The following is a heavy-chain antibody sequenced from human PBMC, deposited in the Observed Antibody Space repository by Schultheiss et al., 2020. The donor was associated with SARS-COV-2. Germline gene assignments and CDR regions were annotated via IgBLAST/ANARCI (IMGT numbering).Heavy chain of an antibody. D-gene: IGHD6-13*01. CDR2: IWYDGSNK. CDR3: ARDSVIAAAGNHFDY. Sequence: GGSLRLSCAASGFTFSSYGMHWVRQAPGKGLEWVAVIWYDGSNKYYADSVKGRFTISRDNSKNTLYLQMNSLRAEDTAVYYCARDSVIAAAGNHFDYWGQGTLVTVSS. J-gene: IGHJ4*02. CDR1: GFTFSSYG. V-gene: IGHV3-33*01.